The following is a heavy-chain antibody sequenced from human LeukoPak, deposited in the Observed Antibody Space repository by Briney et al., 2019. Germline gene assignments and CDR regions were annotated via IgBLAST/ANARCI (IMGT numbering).Heavy chain of an antibody. J-gene: IGHJ3*02. CDR2: ISSSSSYI. Sequence: GGSLRLSCAASGFTFSSYSMNWVRQAPGKGLEWASSISSSSSYIYYADSVKGRFTISRDNAKNSLYLQMNSLRAEDTAVYYCARDNPYYYDSSGYYQGAFDIWGQGTMVTVSS. CDR1: GFTFSSYS. D-gene: IGHD3-22*01. CDR3: ARDNPYYYDSSGYYQGAFDI. V-gene: IGHV3-21*01.